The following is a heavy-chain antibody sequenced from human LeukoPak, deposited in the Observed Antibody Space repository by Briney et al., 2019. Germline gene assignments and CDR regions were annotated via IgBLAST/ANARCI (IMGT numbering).Heavy chain of an antibody. CDR2: INSDGSST. CDR3: ARSLWDSSGYTPEDHIDY. CDR1: GFTFSSYW. Sequence: GGSLRLSWAASGFTFSSYWMHWVRQAPGKGLVWVSRINSDGSSTSYADSVKGRFTISRGNAKNTLYLQMNSLRAEDTAVYYCARSLWDSSGYTPEDHIDYWGQGTLVTVSS. D-gene: IGHD3-22*01. J-gene: IGHJ4*02. V-gene: IGHV3-74*01.